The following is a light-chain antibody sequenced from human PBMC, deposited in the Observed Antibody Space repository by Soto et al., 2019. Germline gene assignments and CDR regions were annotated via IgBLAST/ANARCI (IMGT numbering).Light chain of an antibody. V-gene: IGKV1-5*03. Sequence: DIQMTQSPSTLSASVGDRGTITCRASQSISSWLAWYQQKPGKAPKLLIYKASSLESGVPSRFSGSGSGTEFTLTISSLQPDDFAPYYCQQYTTFGQGTKVEIK. J-gene: IGKJ1*01. CDR2: KAS. CDR3: QQYTT. CDR1: QSISSW.